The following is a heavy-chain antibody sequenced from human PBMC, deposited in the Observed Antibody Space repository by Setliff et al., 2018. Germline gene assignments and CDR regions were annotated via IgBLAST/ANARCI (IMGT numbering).Heavy chain of an antibody. Sequence: SETLSLTCAVYGGSFNVYFWSWIRQPPGKGLEWIGSLFDGGSAYYSPSLKSRASISLDASKNQFALKLTSATAADTAVYYCARDPHYDPTYSLPGHAFDFWGQGIMVTVSS. V-gene: IGHV4-34*11. D-gene: IGHD3-22*01. J-gene: IGHJ3*01. CDR1: GGSFNVYF. CDR2: LFDGGSA. CDR3: ARDPHYDPTYSLPGHAFDF.